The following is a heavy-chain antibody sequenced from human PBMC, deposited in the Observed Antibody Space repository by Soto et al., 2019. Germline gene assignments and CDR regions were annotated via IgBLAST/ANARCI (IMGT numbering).Heavy chain of an antibody. D-gene: IGHD2-15*01. CDR1: GGSISSGGYS. V-gene: IGHV4-30-2*01. Sequence: SETLSLTCAVSGGSISSGGYSWSWIRQPPGKGLEWIGYIYHSGSTYYNPSLKSRVTISVDRSKNQFSLKLSSVTAADTAVYYCASFSGGLYYYGMDVWGQGTTVTVSS. CDR3: ASFSGGLYYYGMDV. CDR2: IYHSGST. J-gene: IGHJ6*02.